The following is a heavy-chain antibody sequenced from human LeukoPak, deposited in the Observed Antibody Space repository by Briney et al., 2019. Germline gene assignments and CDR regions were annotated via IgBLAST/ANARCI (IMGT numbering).Heavy chain of an antibody. V-gene: IGHV3-64*02. CDR3: ASRYSSSWYYYYYYMDV. Sequence: PGGSLRLSCAGSGFTFSDYTMHWVRQGPGKGLEYVSAITANARSKYHADSVRGRFTISRDNSKDTLYLQMGSLRPEDTAVYYCASRYSSSWYYYYYYMDVWGKGTTVTVSS. CDR2: ITANARSK. CDR1: GFTFSDYT. J-gene: IGHJ6*03. D-gene: IGHD6-13*01.